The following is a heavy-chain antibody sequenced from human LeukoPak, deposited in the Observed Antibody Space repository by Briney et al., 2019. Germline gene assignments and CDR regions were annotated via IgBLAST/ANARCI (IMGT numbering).Heavy chain of an antibody. Sequence: GGSLRLSCAASGFTFSSYWMHWVRQAPGKGLVWVSRINTDGSSTSYADSVKGRFTISSDNSKNTLYLQMNSLRAEDTAVYYCAKDLPDDYGDYGQGYGMDVWGQGTTVTVSS. CDR2: INTDGSST. J-gene: IGHJ6*02. CDR1: GFTFSSYW. V-gene: IGHV3-74*01. D-gene: IGHD4-17*01. CDR3: AKDLPDDYGDYGQGYGMDV.